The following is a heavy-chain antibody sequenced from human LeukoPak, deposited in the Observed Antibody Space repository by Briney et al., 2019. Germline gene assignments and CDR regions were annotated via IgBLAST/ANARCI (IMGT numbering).Heavy chain of an antibody. CDR3: ARGPPPTYYYDSSGNQDYYYGMDV. D-gene: IGHD3-22*01. CDR1: GYTFTSYD. V-gene: IGHV1-8*01. J-gene: IGHJ6*02. Sequence: ASVKVSCKASGYTFTSYDINCVRQATGQGLEWMGWMNPNSGNTGYAQKFQGRVTMTRNTSISTAYMELSSLRSEDTAVYYCARGPPPTYYYDSSGNQDYYYGMDVWGQGTTVTVSS. CDR2: MNPNSGNT.